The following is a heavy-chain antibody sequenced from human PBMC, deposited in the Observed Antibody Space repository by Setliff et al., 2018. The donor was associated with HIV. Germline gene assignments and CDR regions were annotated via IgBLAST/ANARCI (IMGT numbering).Heavy chain of an antibody. CDR1: GGSINSGTYY. CDR3: ARGAEYPNWYFDL. J-gene: IGHJ2*01. CDR2: VYNSGSA. Sequence: TLSLTCTVSGGSINSGTYYWSWIRQPAGKGLEWIGRVYNSGSANYNPSLTSRVTMSVDTSKNQFSLNLNSLTAADTAIYYCARGAEYPNWYFDLWGRGT. V-gene: IGHV4-61*02.